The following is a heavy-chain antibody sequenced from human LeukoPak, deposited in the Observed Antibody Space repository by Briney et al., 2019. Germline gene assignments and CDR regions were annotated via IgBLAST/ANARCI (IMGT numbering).Heavy chain of an antibody. CDR3: ARSQWPPRFDY. Sequence: PSETLSLTCTVSGGSISDYYWTWLRQPPGKGLEWIGFTYYRGSTNYNSSLKSRVTISVDASKSQFSLQLRSVTAADTAVYYCARSQWPPRFDYWGQGILVTVSS. V-gene: IGHV4-59*01. CDR2: TYYRGST. CDR1: GGSISDYY. D-gene: IGHD6-19*01. J-gene: IGHJ4*02.